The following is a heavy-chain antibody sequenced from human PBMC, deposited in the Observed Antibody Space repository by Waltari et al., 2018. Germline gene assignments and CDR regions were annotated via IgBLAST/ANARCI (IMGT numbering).Heavy chain of an antibody. Sequence: EVQLLESGGGLVQPGGSLRLSCATSGFPFSSCAMNWVRQAPGKGLQGVSGISGDGGGTFYADSVKGRFTISRDNSKNTLYLQMNNLRAEDTALYYCAADLGSGGYYLVHFDYWGQGTLVTVSS. J-gene: IGHJ4*02. CDR1: GFPFSSCA. CDR2: ISGDGGGT. V-gene: IGHV3-23*01. CDR3: AADLGSGGYYLVHFDY. D-gene: IGHD3-22*01.